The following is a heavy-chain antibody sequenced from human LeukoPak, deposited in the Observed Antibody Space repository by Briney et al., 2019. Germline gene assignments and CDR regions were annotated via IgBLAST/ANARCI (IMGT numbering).Heavy chain of an antibody. CDR1: GGSISSYY. CDR2: IYYSGST. D-gene: IGHD2-15*01. V-gene: IGHV4-59*08. CDR3: ARLHKDFVDFDY. J-gene: IGHJ4*02. Sequence: PSETLSLTCTVSGGSISSYYWSWIRQPPGKGLEWIGYIYYSGSTYYNPSLKSRVTISVDTSKNQFSLKLSSVTAADTAVYYCARLHKDFVDFDYWGLGTLVTVSS.